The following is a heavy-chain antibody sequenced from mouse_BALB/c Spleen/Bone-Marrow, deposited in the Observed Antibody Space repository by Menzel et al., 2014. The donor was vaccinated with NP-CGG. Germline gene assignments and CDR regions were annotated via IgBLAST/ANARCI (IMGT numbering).Heavy chain of an antibody. CDR3: AIYYDYSRYFDV. Sequence: VQLQQSGPELVKPGASVKMSCKASGYTFTSYYIHWVKRRPGQGLEWIGWIYPGDGSTKYNEKFKGKTTLTADKSSSTAYMLLSSLTSEDSAIYFCAIYYDYSRYFDVWGAGTTVTVSS. J-gene: IGHJ1*01. CDR1: GYTFTSYY. D-gene: IGHD2-4*01. CDR2: IYPGDGST. V-gene: IGHV1S56*01.